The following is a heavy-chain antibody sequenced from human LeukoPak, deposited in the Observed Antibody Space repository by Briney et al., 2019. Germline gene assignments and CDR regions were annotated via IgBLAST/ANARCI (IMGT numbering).Heavy chain of an antibody. V-gene: IGHV3-33*01. Sequence: GGSLRLSCAASEFTFSSYGMHWVRQAPGKGLEWVAVISSDGSNKYYADSVKGRFTISRDHSRNTLYLQMNSLRAEDTAVYYCARAFGPFDYWGQGTLVTVSS. CDR3: ARAFGPFDY. CDR2: ISSDGSNK. J-gene: IGHJ4*02. D-gene: IGHD3-10*01. CDR1: EFTFSSYG.